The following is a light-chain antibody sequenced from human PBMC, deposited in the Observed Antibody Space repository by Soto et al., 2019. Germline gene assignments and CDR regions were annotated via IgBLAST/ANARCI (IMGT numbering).Light chain of an antibody. V-gene: IGKV1-17*01. CDR2: GAS. J-gene: IGKJ1*01. CDR1: QGIGND. Sequence: DIQMTQSPSSLSASVGDRVTITCRASQGIGNDLGWYQQKPGKAPKRLIYGASSLQSGVPSRFSGSGSGSEFTLTISSLQPDDFATYFCVQHNTYPRTSGQGTKVDIK. CDR3: VQHNTYPRT.